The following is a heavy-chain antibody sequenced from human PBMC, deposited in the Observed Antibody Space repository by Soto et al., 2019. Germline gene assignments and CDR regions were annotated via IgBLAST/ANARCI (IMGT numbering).Heavy chain of an antibody. D-gene: IGHD6-13*01. CDR2: IKYSGST. CDR3: ARALIWGWQQRGQAFDI. J-gene: IGHJ3*02. CDR1: GGSISSGDYY. V-gene: IGHV4-30-4*01. Sequence: QVQLQESGPGLVKPSQTLSLTCSVSGGSISSGDYYWSWIRQPPGKGLEWIGNIKYSGSTYYNPSLKSRVITSVDTSKNQLSLKLSSVTDADTAVYYCARALIWGWQQRGQAFDIWGQGTLVTVSS.